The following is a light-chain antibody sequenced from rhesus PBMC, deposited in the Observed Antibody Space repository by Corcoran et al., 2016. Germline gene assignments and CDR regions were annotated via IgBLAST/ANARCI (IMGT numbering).Light chain of an antibody. Sequence: DIVMTQTPLSLPVTPGEPASISCRSSQSLLDSEDGHTYLDWYLQKPGQSPQLLIYEVANRASGVPDRLSGSGSDTDFTLKSSRVEAEDVGVYYCMQALEFPPTFGGGTKVEIK. CDR3: MQALEFPPT. CDR2: EVA. CDR1: QSLLDSEDGHTY. J-gene: IGKJ4*01. V-gene: IGKV2-104*02.